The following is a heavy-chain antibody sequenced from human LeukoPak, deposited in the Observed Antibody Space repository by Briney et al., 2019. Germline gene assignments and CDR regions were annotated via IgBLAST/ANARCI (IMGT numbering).Heavy chain of an antibody. J-gene: IGHJ5*02. D-gene: IGHD2-8*01. CDR3: ARELETYCTNGVCYRGGNWFDP. CDR1: GYTFTSYY. V-gene: IGHV1-46*01. CDR2: INPSGGST. Sequence: GASVKVSCKASGYTFTSYYMHWVRQAPGQGLEWMGIINPSGGSTSYAQKFQGRVTMTRDMSTSTVYMELSSLRSEDTAVYYCARELETYCTNGVCYRGGNWFDPWGQGTLVTVSS.